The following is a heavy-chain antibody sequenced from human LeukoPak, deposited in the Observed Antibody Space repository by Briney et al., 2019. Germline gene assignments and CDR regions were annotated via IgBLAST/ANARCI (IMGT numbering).Heavy chain of an antibody. CDR3: AKDGDCFNGVCYFYFDY. Sequence: GSLRLSCAASGFTFSSYWMHWVRQAPGKGLVWVSRINSDGSSTSYADSVKGRFTISRDNAKNTLYLQMNSLRAEDTAVYYCAKDGDCFNGVCYFYFDYWGQGTLVTVSS. D-gene: IGHD2-8*01. CDR2: INSDGSST. CDR1: GFTFSSYW. J-gene: IGHJ4*02. V-gene: IGHV3-74*01.